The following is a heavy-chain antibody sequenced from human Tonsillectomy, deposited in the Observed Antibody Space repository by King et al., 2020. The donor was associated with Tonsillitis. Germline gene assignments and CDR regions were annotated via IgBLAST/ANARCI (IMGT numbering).Heavy chain of an antibody. V-gene: IGHV3-30*02. CDR3: AKEFWRQLQLFDY. J-gene: IGHJ4*02. Sequence: VQLVESGGGVVQPEGSLRLSCAASGFTFSDYGMHWVRQAPGKGLEWVAFIRYDGNNKYYADSVKGRFTISRDNSKNTLYLQMNGLRAEDTAVFYCAKEFWRQLQLFDYWGQGTLVTVSS. CDR1: GFTFSDYG. CDR2: IRYDGNNK. D-gene: IGHD2-15*01.